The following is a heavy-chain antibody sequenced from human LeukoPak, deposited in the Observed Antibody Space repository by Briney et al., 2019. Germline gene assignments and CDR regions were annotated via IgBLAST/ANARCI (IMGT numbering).Heavy chain of an antibody. J-gene: IGHJ3*02. CDR3: ARGGPWGPFYYDSSGYKGALDI. V-gene: IGHV3-53*01. Sequence: GGSLRLSCAASGFTVSTNYMSWVRQAPGEGLEWVSVIYSDGSTYYADSVKGRFTISRDKSINTLYLKMNSLRAEDTAVYYCARGGPWGPFYYDSSGYKGALDIWGQGTMVTVSS. CDR1: GFTVSTNY. CDR2: IYSDGST. D-gene: IGHD3-22*01.